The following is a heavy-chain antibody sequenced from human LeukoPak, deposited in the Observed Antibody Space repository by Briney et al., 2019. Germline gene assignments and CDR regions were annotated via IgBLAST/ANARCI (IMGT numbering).Heavy chain of an antibody. V-gene: IGHV3-7*01. J-gene: IGHJ4*02. CDR2: IKQDGSEK. Sequence: GGSLRLSCAASGFTFSSYWMSWVRQAPGKGLGWVANIKQDGSEKYYVDSVKGRFTISRDNAKNSLYLQMNSLRAEDTAVYYCAREHPYNYDYVWGSYRYYFDYWGQGTLVTVSS. D-gene: IGHD3-16*02. CDR1: GFTFSSYW. CDR3: AREHPYNYDYVWGSYRYYFDY.